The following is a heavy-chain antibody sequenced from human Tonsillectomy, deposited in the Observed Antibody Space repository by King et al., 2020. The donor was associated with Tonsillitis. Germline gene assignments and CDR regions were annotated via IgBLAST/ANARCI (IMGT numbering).Heavy chain of an antibody. CDR1: GFTFDDYA. V-gene: IGHV3-9*01. Sequence: VQLVESGGGLVQPGRSLRLSCTASGFTFDDYAMHWVRQAPGKGLEWVSGISWNSGSKGYADSVKGRFTISRDNAKNSLYLQMNSLRAEDTALYYCAKEVANDTSTSLYYYSLDVWCQGTTVTVSS. D-gene: IGHD2-8*01. CDR3: AKEVANDTSTSLYYYSLDV. J-gene: IGHJ6*02. CDR2: ISWNSGSK.